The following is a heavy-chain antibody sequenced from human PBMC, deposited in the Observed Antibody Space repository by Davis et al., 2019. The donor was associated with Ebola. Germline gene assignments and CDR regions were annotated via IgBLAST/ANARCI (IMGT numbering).Heavy chain of an antibody. CDR3: GRGALFGIPAGTIDS. CDR2: VNIDGSNT. Sequence: HTGGSLRLSCTGSGFTFSRHGMHWVRQAPGKGLEWVSRVNIDGSNTIYGDSVEGRFTISRDNAKNTLYLEMNSLRAEDTAVYYCGRGALFGIPAGTIDSWGQGTLVTVSS. D-gene: IGHD3-16*01. V-gene: IGHV3-74*01. J-gene: IGHJ4*02. CDR1: GFTFSRHG.